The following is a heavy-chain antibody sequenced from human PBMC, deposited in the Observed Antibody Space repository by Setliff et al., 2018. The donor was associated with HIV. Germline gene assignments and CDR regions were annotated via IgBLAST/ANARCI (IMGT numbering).Heavy chain of an antibody. Sequence: GGSLRLSCAASGFTFSDYYMSWIRQAPGKGLEWVSYISSRGSTIYYADSVKGRFTISRDNSKNTLYLQMNSLRAEDTAAYFCAKDLPITTPKYYFYMDVWGKGTTVTVSS. D-gene: IGHD2-2*01. CDR3: AKDLPITTPKYYFYMDV. CDR1: GFTFSDYY. J-gene: IGHJ6*03. CDR2: ISSRGSTI. V-gene: IGHV3-11*04.